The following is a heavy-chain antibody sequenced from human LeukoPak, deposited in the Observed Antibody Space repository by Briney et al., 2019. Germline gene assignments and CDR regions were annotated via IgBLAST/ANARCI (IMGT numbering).Heavy chain of an antibody. D-gene: IGHD1-26*01. V-gene: IGHV3-21*01. J-gene: IGHJ3*02. CDR3: ASPNSGSYYTDAFDI. CDR2: ISSSSSYI. Sequence: GGSLRLSCAASGFTFSSYSMNWVRQAPGKGLEWVSSISSSSSYIYYADSVKGRFTISRDNAKNSLYLQMNSLRAEDTAVYYCASPNSGSYYTDAFDIWGQGTMVTVSS. CDR1: GFTFSSYS.